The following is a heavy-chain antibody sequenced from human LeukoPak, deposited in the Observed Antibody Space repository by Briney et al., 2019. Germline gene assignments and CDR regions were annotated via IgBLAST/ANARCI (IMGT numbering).Heavy chain of an antibody. CDR3: ARHGRYSSSSEVDY. V-gene: IGHV4-4*09. J-gene: IGHJ4*02. D-gene: IGHD6-6*01. Sequence: KPSETLSLTCTVSGGSISSHYWSWIRQPPGKGLEWIGYIYTSGSTNYNPSLKSRVTISVDTSKNQFSLKLSSVTAADTAVYYCARHGRYSSSSEVDYWGQGTLVTVSS. CDR1: GGSISSHY. CDR2: IYTSGST.